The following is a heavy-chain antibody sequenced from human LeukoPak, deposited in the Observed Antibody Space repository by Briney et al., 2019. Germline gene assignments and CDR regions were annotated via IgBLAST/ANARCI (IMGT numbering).Heavy chain of an antibody. CDR3: AREPQLAPEGYYGMDV. V-gene: IGHV3-30-3*01. CDR2: ISYDGSNK. J-gene: IGHJ6*02. CDR1: GFTFDDYA. Sequence: GGSLRLSCAASGFTFDDYAMHWVRRAPGKGLEWVAVISYDGSNKYYADSVKGRFTISRDNSKNTLYLQMNSLRAEDTAVYYCAREPQLAPEGYYGMDVWGQGTTVTVSS. D-gene: IGHD6-13*01.